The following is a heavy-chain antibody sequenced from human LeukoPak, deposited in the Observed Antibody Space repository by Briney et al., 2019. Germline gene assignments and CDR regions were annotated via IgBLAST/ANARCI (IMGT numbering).Heavy chain of an antibody. CDR1: GFTFSNYW. J-gene: IGHJ6*02. CDR3: ARDVVVVPAAMLYYGMDI. D-gene: IGHD2-2*01. CDR2: IKQDGSEK. V-gene: IGHV3-7*03. Sequence: GGSLRLSCAASGFTFSNYWMSWVRQAPGKGLEWVANIKQDGSEKYCVDSVKGRFIISRDNAKNSLYLQMNSLRAEDTAVYYCARDVVVVPAAMLYYGMDIWGQGTTVTVSS.